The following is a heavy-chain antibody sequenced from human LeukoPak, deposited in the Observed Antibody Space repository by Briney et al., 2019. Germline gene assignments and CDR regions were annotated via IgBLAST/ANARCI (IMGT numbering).Heavy chain of an antibody. D-gene: IGHD3-22*01. CDR3: ALVTYYYDSSGYYYGDY. J-gene: IGHJ4*02. Sequence: SGPTLVNPTQTLTLTCTFSVFSLNTSEVGVGWIRQPPGKALEWLALIYWDDDKRYSPSLKSRLTITKDTSKNQVVLTMTNMDPVDTATYYCALVTYYYDSSGYYYGDYWGQGTLVTVSS. CDR2: IYWDDDK. CDR1: VFSLNTSEVG. V-gene: IGHV2-5*02.